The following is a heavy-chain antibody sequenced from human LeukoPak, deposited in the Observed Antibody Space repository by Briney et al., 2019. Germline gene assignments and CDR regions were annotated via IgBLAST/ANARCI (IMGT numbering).Heavy chain of an antibody. V-gene: IGHV3-23*01. CDR3: ARGLSGYASSLGY. D-gene: IGHD6-6*01. CDR1: GFTFSSYA. J-gene: IGHJ4*02. CDR2: ISGSGGST. Sequence: GSLRLSCAASGFTFSSYAMSWVRQAPGKGLEWVSAISGSGGSTYYADSVKGRFTISRDNAKNTLYLQMNSLRAEDMAVYYCARGLSGYASSLGYWGQGTLVTVSA.